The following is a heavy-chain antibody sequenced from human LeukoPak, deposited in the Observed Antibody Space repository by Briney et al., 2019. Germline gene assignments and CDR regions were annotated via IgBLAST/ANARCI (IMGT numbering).Heavy chain of an antibody. V-gene: IGHV4-30-4*07. CDR3: ASTYSSGFASDY. D-gene: IGHD6-19*01. CDR2: IYYSGST. J-gene: IGHJ4*02. CDR1: GGSISSGGYS. Sequence: PSQTLSLTCAVSGGSISSGGYSWSWIRQPPGKGLEWIGYIYYSGSTYYNPSLKSRVTISVDTSKNQFSLKLSSVTAADTAVYYCASTYSSGFASDYWGQGTLVTVPS.